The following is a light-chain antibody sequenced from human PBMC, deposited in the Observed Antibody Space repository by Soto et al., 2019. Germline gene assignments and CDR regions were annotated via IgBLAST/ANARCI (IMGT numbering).Light chain of an antibody. CDR2: GAS. V-gene: IGKV1-27*01. Sequence: DIQMTQSPSSLSASVGDRVTITCRASQGISNYLAWYQQKPGKVPKVLIFGASTLQSGVPSRFSGSGSGTEFTLTISSLQPEDVATYYCQKYNSAPWTFGQGTKVEIK. CDR1: QGISNY. J-gene: IGKJ1*01. CDR3: QKYNSAPWT.